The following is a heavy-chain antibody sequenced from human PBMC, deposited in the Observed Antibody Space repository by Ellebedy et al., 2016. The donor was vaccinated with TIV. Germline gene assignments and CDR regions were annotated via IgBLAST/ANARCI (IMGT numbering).Heavy chain of an antibody. D-gene: IGHD6-6*01. CDR1: EFTFSSYA. CDR3: ARDGGRSLVMAARRGFDS. J-gene: IGHJ4*02. V-gene: IGHV3-30-3*01. Sequence: GESLKISCATSEFTFSSYAMHWVRQAPGKGLEWVAVISYDGSNQYYTDSVKGRFTISRDNSKNTLYLQMNSLRPEDTAVYYCARDGGRSLVMAARRGFDSWGQGTLVTVSS. CDR2: ISYDGSNQ.